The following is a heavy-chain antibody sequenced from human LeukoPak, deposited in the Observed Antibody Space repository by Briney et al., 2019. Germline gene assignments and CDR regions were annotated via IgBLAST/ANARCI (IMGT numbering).Heavy chain of an antibody. J-gene: IGHJ4*02. D-gene: IGHD4-17*01. CDR1: GYILTELS. Sequence: ASVKVSCKVSGYILTELSMHWVRQAPGKGLEWMGGFDPEDGETIYAQKFQGRVTMTEDTSTDTAYMELSSLRSEDTAVYYCATVVEYGDYVFDYWGQGTLVTVSS. V-gene: IGHV1-24*01. CDR2: FDPEDGET. CDR3: ATVVEYGDYVFDY.